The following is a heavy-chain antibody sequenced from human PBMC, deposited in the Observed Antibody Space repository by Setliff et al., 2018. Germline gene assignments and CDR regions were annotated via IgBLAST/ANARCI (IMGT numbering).Heavy chain of an antibody. CDR1: GFLYSNNA. J-gene: IGHJ4*02. CDR3: ARAVVGYGDLYYFDC. CDR2: IPYDGTIT. Sequence: PGGSLRLSCAASGFLYSNNAFHWVRQTPGKGLEWVAVIPYDGTITHYVDSVKGRFSISRDNSQNTLYLQMNSLRAEDTAVYYCARAVVGYGDLYYFDCWGQGTLVTVSS. D-gene: IGHD4-17*01. V-gene: IGHV3-30*04.